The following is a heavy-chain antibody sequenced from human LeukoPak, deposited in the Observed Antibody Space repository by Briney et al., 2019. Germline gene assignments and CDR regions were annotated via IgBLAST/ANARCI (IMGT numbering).Heavy chain of an antibody. CDR1: GFTFSSYE. V-gene: IGHV3-48*03. CDR2: ISSSGSTI. Sequence: PGGSLRLSCAASGFTFSSYEMNWVRQAPGKGLEWVSYISSSGSTIYYAGSVKGRFTISRDNAKNSLYLQMNSLRAEGTAVYYCARECSSSCHSGGYAFDIWGQGTMVTVSS. D-gene: IGHD6-13*01. J-gene: IGHJ3*02. CDR3: ARECSSSCHSGGYAFDI.